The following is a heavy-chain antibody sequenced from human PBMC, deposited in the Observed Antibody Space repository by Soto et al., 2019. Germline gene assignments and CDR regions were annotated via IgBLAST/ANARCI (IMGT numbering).Heavy chain of an antibody. CDR1: GNSCTGFW. CDR2: IYPGDSDT. CDR3: ARLYYNDRSGSGYFEY. D-gene: IGHD3-22*01. Sequence: XESLKISWKGSGNSCTGFWSGLVLQMPGKGLQWMGIIYPGDSDTTYSPSFQGQVTISVDKSISTAYLQWSSLKASDTAMYYCARLYYNDRSGSGYFEYWGQGTLVTVSS. J-gene: IGHJ4*02. V-gene: IGHV5-51*01.